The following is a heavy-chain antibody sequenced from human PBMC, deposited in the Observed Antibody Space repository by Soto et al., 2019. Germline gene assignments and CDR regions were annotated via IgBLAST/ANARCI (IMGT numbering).Heavy chain of an antibody. V-gene: IGHV1-46*01. Sequence: QVQLVQSGAEVKKPGASVKVSCKPFGYTFTSYYIHWVRQAPGEGLEWMGIVNPSSGVTGYTQKFXGRVXMXPDTSTSTVYMALSSLRSEDTALYYCARDMREGLSGWHGVDYWGQGTLVTVSS. J-gene: IGHJ4*02. D-gene: IGHD6-19*01. CDR1: GYTFTSYY. CDR2: VNPSSGVT. CDR3: ARDMREGLSGWHGVDY.